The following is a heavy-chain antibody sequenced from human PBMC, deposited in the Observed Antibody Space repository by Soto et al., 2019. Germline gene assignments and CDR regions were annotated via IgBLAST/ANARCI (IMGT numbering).Heavy chain of an antibody. CDR1: GGTFSSYA. V-gene: IGHV1-69*13. D-gene: IGHD3-3*01. CDR2: IIPIFGTA. J-gene: IGHJ6*03. Sequence: SVKVSCKASGGTFSSYAISWVRQAPGQGLEWMGGIIPIFGTANYAQKFQGRVTITADESTSTAYMELSSLRSDDTAVYYCAREHLRFLEWLLEDRWDYYYMDVWGKGTTVTVSS. CDR3: AREHLRFLEWLLEDRWDYYYMDV.